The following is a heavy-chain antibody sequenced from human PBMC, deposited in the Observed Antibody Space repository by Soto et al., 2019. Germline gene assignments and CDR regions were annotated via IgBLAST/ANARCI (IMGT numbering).Heavy chain of an antibody. CDR2: INPSDDST. J-gene: IGHJ6*02. V-gene: IGHV1-46*01. CDR3: AREDDGGDSLDV. CDR1: GYNFTTYY. D-gene: IGHD2-21*02. Sequence: GASVKVSCKASGYNFTTYYFHWVRQAPGQGLEWMGLINPSDDSTTYAQKFRGRVAMTRDTSTSTVYMHLSSVTDADTAVYFCAREDDGGDSLDVWGQGTTVTVSS.